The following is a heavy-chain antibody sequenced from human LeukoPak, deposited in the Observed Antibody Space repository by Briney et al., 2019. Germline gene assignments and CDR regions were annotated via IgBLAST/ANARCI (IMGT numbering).Heavy chain of an antibody. J-gene: IGHJ6*02. CDR1: GFTFRSHA. V-gene: IGHV3-30-3*01. D-gene: IGHD3-9*01. Sequence: GGSLRLSCAASGFTFRSHAFHWIRQAPGKGLEWVAVISYDGSNKYYADSVKGRFTISRDNSKNTLYLQMNSLRAEDTAVYYCAREPRYFDWPRYYYYGMDVWGQGTTVTVSS. CDR3: AREPRYFDWPRYYYYGMDV. CDR2: ISYDGSNK.